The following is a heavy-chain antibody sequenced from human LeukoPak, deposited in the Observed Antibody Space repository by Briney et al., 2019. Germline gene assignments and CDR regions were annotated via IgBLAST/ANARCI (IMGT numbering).Heavy chain of an antibody. Sequence: GGSLRLSCTASGFTVSSNYMTWVRQAPGKGLEGVSVIYSGGSTFYADSVKGRFTISRDNSKNTLSLQMNSLRAEDTAVYYCARLPMTTNLDYYFDFWGQGTLVTVSS. CDR1: GFTVSSNY. V-gene: IGHV3-66*01. CDR3: ARLPMTTNLDYYFDF. J-gene: IGHJ4*02. D-gene: IGHD4/OR15-4a*01. CDR2: IYSGGST.